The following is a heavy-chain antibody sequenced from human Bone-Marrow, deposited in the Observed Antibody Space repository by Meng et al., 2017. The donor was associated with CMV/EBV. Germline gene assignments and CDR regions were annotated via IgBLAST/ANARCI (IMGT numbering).Heavy chain of an antibody. V-gene: IGHV4-34*01. J-gene: IGHJ4*02. CDR3: EGGAAAAADY. CDR1: GGSFSGYY. Sequence: SETLSLTCAVYGGSFSGYYWSWIRQPPGKGLEWIGEINHSGSTNYNPSLKSRVTISVDTSKNQFSLKLSSVTAADTAVYYCEGGAAAAADYWGQGTLVTVSS. CDR2: INHSGST. D-gene: IGHD6-13*01.